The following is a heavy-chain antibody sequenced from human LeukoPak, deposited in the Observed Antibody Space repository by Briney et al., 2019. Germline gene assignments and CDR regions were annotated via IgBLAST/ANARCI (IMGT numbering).Heavy chain of an antibody. Sequence: ASVKVSCKASGNTFTGYYMHWVRQAPGQGLEWMGWINPNSGGTNYAQKFQGRVTMTRDTSISTAYMELSRLRSDDTAVYYCARDLEYYYGSGSYKGPDYWGQGTLVTVSS. V-gene: IGHV1-2*02. CDR2: INPNSGGT. CDR3: ARDLEYYYGSGSYKGPDY. CDR1: GNTFTGYY. J-gene: IGHJ4*02. D-gene: IGHD3-10*01.